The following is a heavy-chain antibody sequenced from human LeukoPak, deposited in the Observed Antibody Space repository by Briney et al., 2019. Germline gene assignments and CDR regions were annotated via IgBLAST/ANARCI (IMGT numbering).Heavy chain of an antibody. CDR3: AKGYTTGDILTGYTVDY. Sequence: PGGSLRLSCAASGFTFSSYGMHWVRQAPGKGLEWVAFIRYDGSNKYYADSVKGRFTISRDNSKNTLYLQMNSLRAEDTAVYYCAKGYTTGDILTGYTVDYWGQGTLVTVSS. D-gene: IGHD3-9*01. CDR1: GFTFSSYG. J-gene: IGHJ4*02. V-gene: IGHV3-30*02. CDR2: IRYDGSNK.